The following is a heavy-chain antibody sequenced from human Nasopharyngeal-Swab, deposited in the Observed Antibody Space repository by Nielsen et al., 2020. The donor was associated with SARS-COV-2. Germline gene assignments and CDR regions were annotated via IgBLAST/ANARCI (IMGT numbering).Heavy chain of an antibody. V-gene: IGHV3-33*08. J-gene: IGHJ4*02. Sequence: GESLKISCAASGFTFSSYSMSWLRQAPGKGLEWVAVIWHDGAYRYYADSLKGRFTISRDNSKNTLYLEMNSLTAEDTALYICARDRGNSEPIDHWGQGTLVTVAS. CDR3: ARDRGNSEPIDH. CDR1: GFTFSSYS. CDR2: IWHDGAYR. D-gene: IGHD1-14*01.